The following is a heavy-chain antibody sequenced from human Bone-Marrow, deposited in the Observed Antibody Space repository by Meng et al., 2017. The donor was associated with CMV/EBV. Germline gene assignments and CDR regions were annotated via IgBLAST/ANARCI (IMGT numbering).Heavy chain of an antibody. D-gene: IGHD4-23*01. CDR1: GYTFTSYA. Sequence: ASVKVSCKASGYTFTSYAMHWVRQAPGQRLEWMGWSNAGNGNTKYSQEFQGRVTMTRDTSISTAYMELSRLRSDDTAVYYCARDPDYGGLPTMGLFDPWGQGTLVTVSS. J-gene: IGHJ5*02. V-gene: IGHV1-3*02. CDR2: SNAGNGNT. CDR3: ARDPDYGGLPTMGLFDP.